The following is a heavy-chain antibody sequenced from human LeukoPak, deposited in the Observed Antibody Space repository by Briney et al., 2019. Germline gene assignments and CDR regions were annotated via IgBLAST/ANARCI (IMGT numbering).Heavy chain of an antibody. CDR3: AKKRGSGSLYFDY. J-gene: IGHJ4*02. CDR2: ISGGGGKT. V-gene: IGHV3-23*01. CDR1: GFTFITYA. Sequence: GGSLRLSCAASGFTFITYAMSWVRQAPGKGLEWVSAISGGGGKTYYTDSVKGRSTISRDNSKNMLYLQMNSLRAEDTAVYYCAKKRGSGSLYFDYWGQGTLVTVSS. D-gene: IGHD3-10*01.